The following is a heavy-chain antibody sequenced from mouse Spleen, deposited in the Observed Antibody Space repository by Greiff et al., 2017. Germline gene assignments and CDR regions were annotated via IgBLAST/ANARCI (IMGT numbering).Heavy chain of an antibody. CDR1: GFTFSDYG. CDR2: ISNLAYSI. J-gene: IGHJ4*01. D-gene: IGHD1-1*01. V-gene: IGHV5-15*02. CDR3: ARLENYGSSYGSYAMDY. Sequence: EVHLVESGGGLVQPGGSRKLSCAASGFTFSDYGMAWVRQAPGKGPEWVAFISNLAYSIYYADTVTGRFTISRENAKNTLYLEMSSLRSEDTAMYYCARLENYGSSYGSYAMDYWGQGTSVTVSS.